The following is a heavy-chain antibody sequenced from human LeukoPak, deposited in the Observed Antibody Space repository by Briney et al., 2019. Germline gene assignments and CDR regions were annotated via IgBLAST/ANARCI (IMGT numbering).Heavy chain of an antibody. V-gene: IGHV3-66*01. CDR3: ARVYRGSSSPGGY. J-gene: IGHJ4*02. CDR2: IYSGGST. D-gene: IGHD6-13*01. Sequence: PGGSPRLSCAASGFTVSSNYMSWVRQAPGKGLEWVSVIYSGGSTYYADSVKGRFTISRDNSKNTLYLQMNSLRAEDTAVYYCARVYRGSSSPGGYWGQGTLVTVSS. CDR1: GFTVSSNY.